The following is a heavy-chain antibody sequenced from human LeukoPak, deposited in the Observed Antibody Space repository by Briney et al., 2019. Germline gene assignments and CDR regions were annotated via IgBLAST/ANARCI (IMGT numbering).Heavy chain of an antibody. Sequence: GGSLRLSCAASGFTFSSYSMHWVRQAPGKGLEYVSAISSNGGSTYYATSVKGRFTISRDNSKNTLYLQMGSLRAEDMAVYYCARAMAGYYADYWGQGTLVTVSS. J-gene: IGHJ4*02. CDR1: GFTFSSYS. CDR2: ISSNGGST. V-gene: IGHV3-64*01. D-gene: IGHD3-22*01. CDR3: ARAMAGYYADY.